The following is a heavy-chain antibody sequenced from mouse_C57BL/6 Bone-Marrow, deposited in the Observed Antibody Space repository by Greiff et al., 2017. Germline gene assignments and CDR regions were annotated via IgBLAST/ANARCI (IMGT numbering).Heavy chain of an antibody. Sequence: QVQLQQSGAELVKPGASVKISCKASGYTFTDYYIHWVKQRPGQGLEWIGKIGPGCGSTYYNEKFKGKATLTAEQSSSTDYMQLSSLTSEDSAVYYCARTIAWFAYWGQGTLVTVSA. CDR3: ARTIAWFAY. CDR1: GYTFTDYY. V-gene: IGHV1-77*01. J-gene: IGHJ3*01. CDR2: IGPGCGST. D-gene: IGHD1-1*02.